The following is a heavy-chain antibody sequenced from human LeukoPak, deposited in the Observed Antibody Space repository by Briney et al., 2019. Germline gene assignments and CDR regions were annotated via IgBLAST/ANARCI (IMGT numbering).Heavy chain of an antibody. CDR3: ARERNYDILTGYYSYWYFDL. V-gene: IGHV1-18*01. D-gene: IGHD3-9*01. CDR1: GYTSTSYG. Sequence: ASVKVSCKASGYTSTSYGISWVRQAPGQGLEWMGWISAYNGNTNYAQKLQGRVTMTTDTSTSTAYMELRSLRSDDTAVYYCARERNYDILTGYYSYWYFDLWGRGTLVTVSS. J-gene: IGHJ2*01. CDR2: ISAYNGNT.